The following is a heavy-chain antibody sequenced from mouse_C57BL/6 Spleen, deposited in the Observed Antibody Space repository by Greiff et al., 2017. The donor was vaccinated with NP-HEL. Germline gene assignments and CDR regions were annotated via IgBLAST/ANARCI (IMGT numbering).Heavy chain of an antibody. Sequence: EVQLQQSGPVLVKPGASVKMSCKASGYTFTDYYMNWVKQSHGKSLEWIGVINPYNGGTSYNQKFKGKATLTVDKSSSTAYMELNSLTSEDSAVYYCARRLNWVWDYWGQGTSVTVSS. D-gene: IGHD4-1*01. CDR1: GYTFTDYY. J-gene: IGHJ4*01. V-gene: IGHV1-19*01. CDR3: ARRLNWVWDY. CDR2: INPYNGGT.